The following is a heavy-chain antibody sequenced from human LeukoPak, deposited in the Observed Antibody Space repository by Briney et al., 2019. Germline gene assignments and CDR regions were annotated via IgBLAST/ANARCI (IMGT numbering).Heavy chain of an antibody. CDR3: ARDYLGYSSSSYFDY. CDR1: GYAFTSYY. Sequence: ASVKLSCKASGYAFTSYYMHWVRQAPGQGLEWMGIINPSGGSTSYAQKFQGRVTMTRDTSTGTVYMELSSLRSEDTAVYYCARDYLGYSSSSYFDYWGQGTLVTVSS. J-gene: IGHJ4*02. D-gene: IGHD6-6*01. V-gene: IGHV1-46*01. CDR2: INPSGGST.